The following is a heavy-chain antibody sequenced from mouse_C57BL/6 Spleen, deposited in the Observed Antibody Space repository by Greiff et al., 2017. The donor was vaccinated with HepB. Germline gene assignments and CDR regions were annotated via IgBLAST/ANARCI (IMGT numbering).Heavy chain of an antibody. CDR2: FDPEDGEN. J-gene: IGHJ2*01. CDR3: ADYDFDY. Sequence: EVKLQESGAELVKPGASVKLSCTASGFNIKDYYMHWVKQRTEQGLEWIGRFDPEDGENKYAPKFQGKATITADTSSHTAYLQLSSLTSEDSAVYYCADYDFDYWGQGTTLTVSS. D-gene: IGHD2-4*01. V-gene: IGHV14-2*01. CDR1: GFNIKDYY.